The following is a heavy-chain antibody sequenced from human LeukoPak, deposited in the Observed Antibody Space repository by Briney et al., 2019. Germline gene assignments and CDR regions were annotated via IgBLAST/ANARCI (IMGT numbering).Heavy chain of an antibody. CDR2: ISDDGSRT. V-gene: IGHV3-74*01. Sequence: GGSLRLSCAASGFTFSYYWMHWVRQAPGKGLVWVSRISDDGSRTTYADSLKGRFAISRDNAKHTLYLQMNSLRAEDTAVYYCARDDGFYSDSSFQDYWGQGTLVTVSS. CDR3: ARDDGFYSDSSFQDY. D-gene: IGHD2/OR15-2a*01. J-gene: IGHJ4*02. CDR1: GFTFSYYW.